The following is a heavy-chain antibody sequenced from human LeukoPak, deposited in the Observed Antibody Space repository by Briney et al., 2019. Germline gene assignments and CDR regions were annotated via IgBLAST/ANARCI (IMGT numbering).Heavy chain of an antibody. V-gene: IGHV4-30-2*01. CDR1: GGSLSSGGYS. CDR3: ARDVSRSSADYYYYMDV. CDR2: IYHSGSS. Sequence: SETLSLTCAVSGGSLSSGGYSWRWIRQPPGRGLEWIGYIYHSGSSYYNPSLKGRVTISVDRSKNQFSLKLSSVTAADTAVYYCARDVSRSSADYYYYMDVWGKGTTVTVSS. D-gene: IGHD6-13*01. J-gene: IGHJ6*03.